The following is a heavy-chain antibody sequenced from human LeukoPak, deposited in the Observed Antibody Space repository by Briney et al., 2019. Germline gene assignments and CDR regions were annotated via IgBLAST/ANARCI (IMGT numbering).Heavy chain of an antibody. CDR1: GYSISSGYY. J-gene: IGHJ5*02. CDR2: IYHSGST. Sequence: SETLSLTCTVSGYSISSGYYWGWIRQSPGKGLEWIGSIYHSGSTYYNPSLKSRVTISLDASKNQLSLKLSSVTAADTAVYYCARGLLGYCSSTSCLSRFDPWGQGTLVTVSS. D-gene: IGHD2-2*01. V-gene: IGHV4-38-2*02. CDR3: ARGLLGYCSSTSCLSRFDP.